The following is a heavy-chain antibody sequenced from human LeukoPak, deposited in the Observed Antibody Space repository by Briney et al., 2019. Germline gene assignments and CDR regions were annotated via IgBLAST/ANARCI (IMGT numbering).Heavy chain of an antibody. D-gene: IGHD5-12*01. Sequence: ASVKVSCKASGYTFTGYYMHWVRQAPGQGLEWMGWTNPNSGGTNYAQKFQGRVTMTRDTSISTAYMELSRLRSDDTAVYYCARRGANSGHTFDYWGQGTLVSVSS. CDR2: TNPNSGGT. J-gene: IGHJ4*02. CDR1: GYTFTGYY. V-gene: IGHV1-2*02. CDR3: ARRGANSGHTFDY.